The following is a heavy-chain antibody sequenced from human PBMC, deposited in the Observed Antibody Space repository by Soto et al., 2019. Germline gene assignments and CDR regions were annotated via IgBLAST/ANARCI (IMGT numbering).Heavy chain of an antibody. V-gene: IGHV3-33*01. CDR3: ARDQGVWQWLEYNWFDP. CDR2: IWYDGSNK. CDR1: GFTFSSYG. D-gene: IGHD6-19*01. J-gene: IGHJ5*02. Sequence: GGSLRLSCAASGFTFSSYGMHWVRQAPGKGLEWVAVIWYDGSNKYYADSVKGRFTISRDNSKNTLYLQMNSLRAEDTAVYYCARDQGVWQWLEYNWFDPWGRGTLVTVSS.